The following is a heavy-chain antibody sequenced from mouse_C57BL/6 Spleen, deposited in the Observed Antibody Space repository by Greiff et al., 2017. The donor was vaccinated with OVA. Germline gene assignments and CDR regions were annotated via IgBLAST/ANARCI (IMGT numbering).Heavy chain of an antibody. CDR2: IHPNSGST. CDR3: ARSGYYGSSPWYFDV. D-gene: IGHD1-1*01. Sequence: VQLQQPGAELVKPGASVKLSCKASGYTFTSYWMHWVKQRPGQGLEWIGMIHPNSGSTKYNEKFKSKATLTVDKSSSTAYMQLSSLTSEDSAVYYCARSGYYGSSPWYFDVWGTGTTVTVSS. CDR1: GYTFTSYW. V-gene: IGHV1-64*01. J-gene: IGHJ1*03.